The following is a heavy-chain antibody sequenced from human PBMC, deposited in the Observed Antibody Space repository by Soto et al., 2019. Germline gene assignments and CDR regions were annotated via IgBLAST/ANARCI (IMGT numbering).Heavy chain of an antibody. Sequence: SVKVSCKASGVTFSSYAISWVRQAPGQGLEWMGGIIPIFGTANYAQKFQGRVTITADESTSTAYMELSSLRSEDTAVYYCAAGITGTKLYYYYYGMDVWGQGTTVTVSS. J-gene: IGHJ6*02. CDR1: GVTFSSYA. CDR3: AAGITGTKLYYYYYGMDV. D-gene: IGHD1-20*01. V-gene: IGHV1-69*13. CDR2: IIPIFGTA.